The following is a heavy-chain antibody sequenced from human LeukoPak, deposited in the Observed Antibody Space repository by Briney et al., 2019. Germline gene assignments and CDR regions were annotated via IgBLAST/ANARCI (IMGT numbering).Heavy chain of an antibody. CDR1: DGSFTGYH. CDR2: INHNRVT. V-gene: IGHV4-34*01. Sequence: SETLSLTCAVYDGSFTGYHWRWIRQPPGKGLEWIGDINHNRVTNYSPSLKSRVTISLDTSKNQFSLKLGSVTAADTAVYYCARGRDVKYYDYDWGKDSYTHVFDMWRRGTMVIVSS. J-gene: IGHJ3*02. D-gene: IGHD3-16*02. CDR3: ARGRDVKYYDYDWGKDSYTHVFDM.